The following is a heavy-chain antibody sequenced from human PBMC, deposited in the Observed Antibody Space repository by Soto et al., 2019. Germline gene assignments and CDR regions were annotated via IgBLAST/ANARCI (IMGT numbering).Heavy chain of an antibody. Sequence: QVQLQESGPGLVKPSQTLSLTCTVSGGSISSGDYYWSWIRQPPGKGLEWIGYIYYSGSTYYNPSLKSRVTISVDTSKNQFPLKLTSVTAADTAVYYCARGGDYVWGSYRYPNWFDPWGQGTLVTVSS. V-gene: IGHV4-30-4*01. CDR2: IYYSGST. CDR1: GGSISSGDYY. CDR3: ARGGDYVWGSYRYPNWFDP. D-gene: IGHD3-16*02. J-gene: IGHJ5*02.